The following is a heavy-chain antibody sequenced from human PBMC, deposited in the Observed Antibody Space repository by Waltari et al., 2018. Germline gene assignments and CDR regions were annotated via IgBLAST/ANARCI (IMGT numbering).Heavy chain of an antibody. D-gene: IGHD1-26*01. CDR1: GGSISSSSYS. V-gene: IGHV4-39*07. J-gene: IGHJ5*02. CDR3: AGAALRLGVRGDWFDP. CDR2: IYYRGRT. Sequence: QLQLQESGPGLVKPSETLSLTCTVSGGSISSSSYSWGWIRQPPGKGLEWIGRIYYRGRTDYNPALKSRVTISVDTYKNQFSLKLRSVTAADTAVYYCAGAALRLGVRGDWFDPWGQGTLVTVSS.